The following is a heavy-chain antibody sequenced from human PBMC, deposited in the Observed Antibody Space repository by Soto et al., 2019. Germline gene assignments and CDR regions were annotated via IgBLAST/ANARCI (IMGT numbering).Heavy chain of an antibody. CDR1: GGTFSSYA. CDR3: ASIAARPVGMDV. D-gene: IGHD6-13*01. CDR2: INPIFGTA. J-gene: IGHJ6*02. Sequence: QVQLVQSGAEVKKPGSSVKVSCKASGGTFSSYAISWVRQAPGQGLEWMGGINPIFGTANYAHKFQGRVTITPDDSTSTAYMELSSLRSEDTAVYYSASIAARPVGMDVWGQGTTVTVSS. V-gene: IGHV1-69*05.